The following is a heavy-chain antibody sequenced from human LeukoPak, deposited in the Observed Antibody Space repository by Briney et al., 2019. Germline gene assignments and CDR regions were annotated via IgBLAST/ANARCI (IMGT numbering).Heavy chain of an antibody. D-gene: IGHD2-15*01. CDR1: GFTVSNAW. Sequence: PGGSLRLSCAASGFTVSNAWMSWVRQAPGKGLEWVSVIYSGGTTYYADSVKGRFTISRDNSKNTLYLQMNSLRAEDTAVYYCARIFRNWGQGTLVTVFS. CDR3: ARIFRN. V-gene: IGHV3-66*01. CDR2: IYSGGTT. J-gene: IGHJ4*02.